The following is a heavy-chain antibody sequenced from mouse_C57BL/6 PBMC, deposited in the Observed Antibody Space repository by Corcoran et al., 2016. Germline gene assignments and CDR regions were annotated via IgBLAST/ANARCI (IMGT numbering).Heavy chain of an antibody. CDR1: GYTFTSYG. Sequence: QVQLQQSGAELARPGASVKLSCKASGYTFTSYGISWVKQRTGQGLEWIGEIYPRSGNTYYNEKFKGKATLTADKSSSTAYMELRSLTSEDSAVYFCARTDYGSSQGYFDVWGTGTTVTVSS. V-gene: IGHV1-81*01. J-gene: IGHJ1*03. CDR2: IYPRSGNT. D-gene: IGHD1-1*01. CDR3: ARTDYGSSQGYFDV.